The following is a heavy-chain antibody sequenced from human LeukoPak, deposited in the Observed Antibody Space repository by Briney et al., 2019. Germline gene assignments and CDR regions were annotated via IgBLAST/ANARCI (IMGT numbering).Heavy chain of an antibody. CDR2: INPNSGGT. V-gene: IGHV1-2*02. Sequence: GASVKVSCKASGYTFTGYYMHWVRQAPGQGLEWMGWINPNSGGTNYAQKFQGRVTMTRDTSISTAYMKLSRLRSDDTAVYYCASEPSTTVTTIYWFDPWGQGTLVTVSS. CDR3: ASEPSTTVTTIYWFDP. J-gene: IGHJ5*02. CDR1: GYTFTGYY. D-gene: IGHD4-17*01.